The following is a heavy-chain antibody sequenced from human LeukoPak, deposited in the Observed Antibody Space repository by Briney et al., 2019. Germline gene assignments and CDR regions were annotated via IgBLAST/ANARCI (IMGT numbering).Heavy chain of an antibody. D-gene: IGHD1-26*01. J-gene: IGHJ4*02. CDR1: GYTFVTKP. Sequence: GASVKVPCKTSGYTFVTKPISWVRQAPGQGLEWMGRIIPILGIANYAQKFQGRVTITADKSTSTAYMELSSLRSEDTAVYYCAILVGATMSFDYWGQGTLVTVSS. CDR2: IIPILGIA. V-gene: IGHV1-69*02. CDR3: AILVGATMSFDY.